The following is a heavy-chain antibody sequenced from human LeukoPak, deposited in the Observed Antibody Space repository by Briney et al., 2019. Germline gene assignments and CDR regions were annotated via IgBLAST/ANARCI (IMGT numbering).Heavy chain of an antibody. CDR1: GGTFSSYA. J-gene: IGHJ4*02. D-gene: IGHD2-15*01. CDR2: IIPIFGIA. CDR3: ARWLGADCSGDCYDY. V-gene: IGHV1-69*04. Sequence: SVKVSCKASGGTFSSYAINWVRQAPGQGLEWIGRIIPIFGIANYAQKFQGRVTITADKSTSTAYMELSSLRSEDTAVYYCARWLGADCSGDCYDYWGQGTLVTVSS.